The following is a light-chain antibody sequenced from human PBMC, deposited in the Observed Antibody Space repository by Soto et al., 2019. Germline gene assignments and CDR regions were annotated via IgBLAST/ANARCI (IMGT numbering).Light chain of an antibody. V-gene: IGLV8-61*01. CDR3: VLYMGSGSVV. CDR2: GTS. CDR1: SGSVSTNHY. J-gene: IGLJ2*01. Sequence: QAVVTQEPSFSVSPGGTVTLTCGLTSGSVSTNHYPTWYQQTPGQTPRTLVYGTSTRSSGVPDRFSGSILGNKAALTITRAKADDESDYYCVLYMGSGSVVFGGGTKLTVL.